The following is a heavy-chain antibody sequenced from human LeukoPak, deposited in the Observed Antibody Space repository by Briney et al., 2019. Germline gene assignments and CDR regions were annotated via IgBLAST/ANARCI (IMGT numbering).Heavy chain of an antibody. V-gene: IGHV4-59*01. CDR2: IYYSGST. CDR1: GGFISSYY. CDR3: ASRSPYYYYMDV. J-gene: IGHJ6*03. Sequence: SETLSLTCTVSGGFISSYYWSWIRQPPGKGLEWIGYIYYSGSTNYNPSLKSRVTISVDTSKNQFSLKLSSVAAADTAVYYCASRSPYYYYMDVWGKGTTVTVSS.